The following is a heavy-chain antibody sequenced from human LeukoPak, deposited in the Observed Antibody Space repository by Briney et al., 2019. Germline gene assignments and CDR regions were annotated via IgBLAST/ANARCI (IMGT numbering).Heavy chain of an antibody. D-gene: IGHD6-13*01. V-gene: IGHV3-48*01. CDR1: GFTFSSYS. CDR3: ARGRGIAAAGTFLAFDI. CDR2: ISSSSSTI. J-gene: IGHJ3*02. Sequence: GGSLRLSCAASGFTFSSYSMSWVRQAPGKGLEWVSYISSSSSTIYYADSVKGRFTISRDNAKNSLYLQMNSLRAEDTAVYYCARGRGIAAAGTFLAFDIWGQGTMVTVSS.